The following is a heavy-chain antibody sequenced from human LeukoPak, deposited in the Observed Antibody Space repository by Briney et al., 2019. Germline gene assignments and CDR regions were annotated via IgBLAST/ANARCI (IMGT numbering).Heavy chain of an antibody. V-gene: IGHV4-39*01. Sequence: SETLSLTCTVSGGSISSSSHYWGWIRQPPGKGLEWIGSIYYSGSTYYNPSLKSRVTISVDTSKNQFSLKLSSVTAADTAVYYCARHLWQWPGGRYTYYFDYWGQGTLVTVSS. CDR3: ARHLWQWPGGRYTYYFDY. J-gene: IGHJ4*02. CDR2: IYYSGST. CDR1: GGSISSSSHY. D-gene: IGHD6-19*01.